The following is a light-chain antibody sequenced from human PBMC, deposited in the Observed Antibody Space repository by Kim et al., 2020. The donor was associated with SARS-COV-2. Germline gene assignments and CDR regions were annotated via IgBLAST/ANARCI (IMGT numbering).Light chain of an antibody. CDR2: DAS. CDR3: QQFNSYPLT. V-gene: IGKV1-13*02. J-gene: IGKJ1*01. CDR1: QGISSA. Sequence: AIQLTQSPSSLSASVGDRVTITCRASQGISSALAWYQEKPGKAPKLLTYDASSLESGVPSRFSGSGSGTDVTLTISSLQPEDFATYYCQQFNSYPLTFGQRTKVDI.